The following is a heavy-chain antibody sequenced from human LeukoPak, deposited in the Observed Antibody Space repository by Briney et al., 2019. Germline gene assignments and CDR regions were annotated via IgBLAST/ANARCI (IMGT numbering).Heavy chain of an antibody. J-gene: IGHJ4*02. D-gene: IGHD3-22*01. CDR1: GFTFSTYS. CDR2: ITSSSTPM. CDR3: AKTGGEYYNDSSGYYFPGY. Sequence: GGSLRLSCAASGFTFSTYSMNWVRQAPGKGLEWVSYITSSSTPMYYADSVKGRFTISRDNANNSLYLQMNSLRAEDTAVYYCAKTGGEYYNDSSGYYFPGYWGQGTLVTVSS. V-gene: IGHV3-48*01.